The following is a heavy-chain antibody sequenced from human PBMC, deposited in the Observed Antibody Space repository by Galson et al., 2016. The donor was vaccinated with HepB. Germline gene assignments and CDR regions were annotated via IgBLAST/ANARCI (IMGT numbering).Heavy chain of an antibody. J-gene: IGHJ5*01. CDR3: ARMFPLYSSGWYVRGDGWFDS. CDR1: EFTFSTYG. Sequence: SLRLSCAASEFTFSTYGMHWVRQAPGKGLEWVSYISGDGRTINYAYSVKGRFTISRDNAENSLYLHLNSLTGEDTAVYYCARMFPLYSSGWYVRGDGWFDSWGQGTLVTVSS. D-gene: IGHD6-19*01. CDR2: ISGDGRTI. V-gene: IGHV3-48*03.